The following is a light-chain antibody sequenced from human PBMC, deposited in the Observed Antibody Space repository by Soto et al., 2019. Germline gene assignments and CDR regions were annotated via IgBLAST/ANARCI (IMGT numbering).Light chain of an antibody. CDR3: TSYTSNSTYV. CDR1: SNDVGGYKY. Sequence: QSALTQPASVSGSPGQSITISCTGTSNDVGGYKYVSWYQQHPTKAPKLLIYEVSNRPSGVSNRFSGSKSGNTASLTISGLQAEDEADYYCTSYTSNSTYVFGTGTKLT. J-gene: IGLJ1*01. V-gene: IGLV2-14*01. CDR2: EVS.